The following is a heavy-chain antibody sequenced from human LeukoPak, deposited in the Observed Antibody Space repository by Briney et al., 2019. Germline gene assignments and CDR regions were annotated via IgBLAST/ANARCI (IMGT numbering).Heavy chain of an antibody. CDR3: ATYINWVAGDV. Sequence: GGSLTLSCAVSGFTISKSWMSWVRQVPGQGLEWLAHINHDGGGIQYVDSVKGRFTISRDNTKGSVYLQMNSLRAEDTSIYHCATYINWVAGDVWGQGTTVIVSS. V-gene: IGHV3-7*01. CDR2: INHDGGGI. CDR1: GFTISKSW. D-gene: IGHD1-1*01. J-gene: IGHJ6*02.